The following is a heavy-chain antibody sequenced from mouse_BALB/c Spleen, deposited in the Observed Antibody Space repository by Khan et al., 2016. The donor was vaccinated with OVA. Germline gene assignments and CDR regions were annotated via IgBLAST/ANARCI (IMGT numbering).Heavy chain of an antibody. CDR1: GFSLTNYG. V-gene: IGHV2-9*02. Sequence: VKLLESGPGLVAPSQSLSITCTVSGFSLTNYGVHWVRQPPREGLEWLGVIWAGGSTNYNSALMSRLSISKDNSKSQVFLKMNSLQTNDTAMYYCARPYYVSAWFAYWGQGTLVTVSA. J-gene: IGHJ3*01. D-gene: IGHD1-1*01. CDR2: IWAGGST. CDR3: ARPYYVSAWFAY.